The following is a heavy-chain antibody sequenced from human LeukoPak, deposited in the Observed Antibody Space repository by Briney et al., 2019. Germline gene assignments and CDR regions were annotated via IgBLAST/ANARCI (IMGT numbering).Heavy chain of an antibody. Sequence: GGSLRLSCAASGFTVSSKYMSWVRQAPGKGLEWVSVIYSGGSTDYADSVEGRFTISRDNSENTLHPQMNSLRAEDTAVYYCARIPKTTYFDYWGQGALVTVSS. CDR3: ARIPKTTYFDY. J-gene: IGHJ4*02. CDR1: GFTVSSKY. V-gene: IGHV3-53*01. CDR2: IYSGGST. D-gene: IGHD4-17*01.